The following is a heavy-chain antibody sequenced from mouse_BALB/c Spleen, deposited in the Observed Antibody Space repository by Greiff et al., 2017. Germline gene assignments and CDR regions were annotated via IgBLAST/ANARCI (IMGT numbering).Heavy chain of an antibody. CDR2: INSNGGST. CDR1: GFTFSSYG. J-gene: IGHJ2*01. CDR3: ARDVYGSSYVWFDY. Sequence: EVKLVESGGGLVQPGGSLKLSCAASGFTFSSYGMSWVRQTPDKRLELVATINSNGGSTYYPDSVKGRFTISRDNAKNTLYLQMSSLKSEDTAMYYCARDVYGSSYVWFDYWGQGTTLTVSS. V-gene: IGHV5-6-3*01. D-gene: IGHD1-1*01.